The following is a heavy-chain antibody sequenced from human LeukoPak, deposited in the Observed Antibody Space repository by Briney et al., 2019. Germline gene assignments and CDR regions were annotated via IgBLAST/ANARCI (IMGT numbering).Heavy chain of an antibody. J-gene: IGHJ4*02. V-gene: IGHV1-24*01. Sequence: ASVKVSCKVSGYTLTELSMHWVRQAPGKGLEWMGGFDPEDGETIYAQKFQGRVTMTEDTSTDTAYMELSSLRSEDTAVYYCAKPDQPDYYDSSGYFYFDYWGQGTLVTVSS. CDR3: AKPDQPDYYDSSGYFYFDY. CDR2: FDPEDGET. D-gene: IGHD3-22*01. CDR1: GYTLTELS.